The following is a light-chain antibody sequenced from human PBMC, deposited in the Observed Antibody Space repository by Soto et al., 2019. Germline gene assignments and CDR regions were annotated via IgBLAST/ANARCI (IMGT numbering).Light chain of an antibody. CDR2: DGT. CDR1: SSDVDDYRY. CDR3: CSYVTTPEI. J-gene: IGLJ1*01. Sequence: QSVLAQPRSVSWSPGQLLTISCTVTSSDVDDYRYVSWYQQYPGKAPKLVIYDGTKRPSGVPDRFSGSNSGNTASLTISGLQAEDEADYYCCSYVTTPEIFGTGTKVTVL. V-gene: IGLV2-11*01.